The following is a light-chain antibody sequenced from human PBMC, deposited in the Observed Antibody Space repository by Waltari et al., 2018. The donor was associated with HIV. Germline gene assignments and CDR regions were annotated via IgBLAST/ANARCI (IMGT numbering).Light chain of an antibody. CDR1: SSNIGIKT. J-gene: IGLJ1*01. CDR3: AAWDDSLMGYYV. CDR2: NNN. Sequence: QSVLTQPPSASGTPGQRVTISCSGSSSNIGIKTVNWFQQLTGTAPKLLIYNNNQRPSGVPDRFSGSKSGTSASLAISGLQSEDEADYYCAAWDDSLMGYYVFGTGTKVTVL. V-gene: IGLV1-44*01.